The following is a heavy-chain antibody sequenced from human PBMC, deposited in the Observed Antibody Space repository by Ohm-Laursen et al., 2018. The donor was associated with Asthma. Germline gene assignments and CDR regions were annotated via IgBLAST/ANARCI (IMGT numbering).Heavy chain of an antibody. CDR1: GYTFSDYA. Sequence: ASVKVSCKASGYTFSDYAIHWVRQAPGQRPEWMGRTNPDSGNTQYSHKFQGRVTISSDTSATTAYLELSSLRSEDTAVYYCAIGAGTDYLDPWGQGTQVTVSS. CDR2: TNPDSGNT. V-gene: IGHV1-3*01. D-gene: IGHD3-16*01. CDR3: AIGAGTDYLDP. J-gene: IGHJ5*02.